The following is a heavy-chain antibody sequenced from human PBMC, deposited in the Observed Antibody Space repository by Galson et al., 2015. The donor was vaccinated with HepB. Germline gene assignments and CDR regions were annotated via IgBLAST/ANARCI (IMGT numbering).Heavy chain of an antibody. CDR3: AKDRGPRGYSPLDY. CDR2: LSYDGSNK. Sequence: SLRLSCAASEFTFSSYGMHWVRQAPGKGLEWVAVLSYDGSNKYYADSVKGRFTISRDNSKNTLYLQMNSLRAEDPAVYYCAKDRGPRGYSPLDYWGQGTLVTVSS. D-gene: IGHD5-18*01. V-gene: IGHV3-30*18. CDR1: EFTFSSYG. J-gene: IGHJ4*02.